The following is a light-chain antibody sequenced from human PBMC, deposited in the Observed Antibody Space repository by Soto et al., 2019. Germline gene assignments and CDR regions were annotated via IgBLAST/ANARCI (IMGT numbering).Light chain of an antibody. CDR2: DNN. CDR3: ATWDSSLSAVV. V-gene: IGLV1-51*01. J-gene: IGLJ2*01. Sequence: QSVLTQPPSVSAAPGQKVTISCSGSSSNIGNNYVSWYQRLPGTAPKLLIYDNNKRPSGIPDRFSGSKSDTSATLGITGLQTGDEADYYCATWDSSLSAVVFGGGTKLTVL. CDR1: SSNIGNNY.